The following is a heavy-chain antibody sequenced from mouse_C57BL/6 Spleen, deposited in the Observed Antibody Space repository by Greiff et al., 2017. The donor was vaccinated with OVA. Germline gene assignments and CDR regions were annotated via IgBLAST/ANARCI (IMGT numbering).Heavy chain of an antibody. CDR2: IHPNSGST. J-gene: IGHJ3*01. Sequence: QVQLQQPGAELVKPGASVKLSCKASGYTFTSYWMHWVKKRPGQGLEWIGMIHPNSGSTNYNEKFKSKATLTVDKSSSTAYMQLSSLTSEDSAVYYCARELGITTGFAYWGQGTLVTVSA. CDR1: GYTFTSYW. CDR3: ARELGITTGFAY. D-gene: IGHD1-1*01. V-gene: IGHV1-64*01.